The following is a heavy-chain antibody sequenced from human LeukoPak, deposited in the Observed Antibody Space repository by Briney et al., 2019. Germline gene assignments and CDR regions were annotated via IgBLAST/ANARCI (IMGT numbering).Heavy chain of an antibody. D-gene: IGHD6-19*01. CDR3: ARTYSSGWAFFYY. Sequence: GESLKISCKASGYSFTRYWISWVHQMPGKGLEWMGRIDPSVSYTNYSPSFQGHVTISADKSISTAYLQWRSLKASDTAIYYCARTYSSGWAFFYYWGQGNMVTVSS. CDR1: GYSFTRYW. J-gene: IGHJ4*02. V-gene: IGHV5-10-1*01. CDR2: IDPSVSYT.